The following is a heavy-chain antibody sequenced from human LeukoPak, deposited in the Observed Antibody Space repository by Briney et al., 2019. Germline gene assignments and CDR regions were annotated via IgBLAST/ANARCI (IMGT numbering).Heavy chain of an antibody. CDR3: ARDYSLNDFEY. CDR2: INPYNGYT. Sequence: GASVKVSCKSSGYTFTDHFIHWVRQAPGQGLEWVGEINPYNGYTKYAWRLQGRVTMTRDTSISTAFMEVSRLTSDDTAVYYCARDYSLNDFEYWGQGTLVTVAS. V-gene: IGHV1-2*02. D-gene: IGHD1-1*01. J-gene: IGHJ4*02. CDR1: GYTFTDHF.